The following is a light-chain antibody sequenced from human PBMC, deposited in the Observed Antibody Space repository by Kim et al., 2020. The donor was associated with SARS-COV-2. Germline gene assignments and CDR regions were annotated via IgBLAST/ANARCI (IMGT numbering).Light chain of an antibody. J-gene: IGLJ1*01. Sequence: SSGLTQDPAMSVALGRTVRITCQGDSLRSYYASWYQQKPGQAPVLVIYGKNNRPSGIPDRFSGSSSGNTASLTITGSQAEDEAGYYCNSRDSSGNHYVFG. CDR1: SLRSYY. CDR3: NSRDSSGNHYV. V-gene: IGLV3-19*01. CDR2: GKN.